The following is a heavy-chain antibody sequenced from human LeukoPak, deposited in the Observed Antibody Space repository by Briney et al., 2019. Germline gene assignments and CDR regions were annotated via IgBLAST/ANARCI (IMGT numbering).Heavy chain of an antibody. CDR1: GFTFSSYA. D-gene: IGHD6-6*01. V-gene: IGHV3-33*08. CDR2: IWYDGSNK. CDR3: ARESSYYFDY. Sequence: PGRSLRLSCAASGFTFSSYAMHWVRQAPGKGLEWVAVIWYDGSNKYYADSVKGRFTISRDNSKNTLYLQMNSLRAEDTAVYYCARESSYYFDYWGQGTLVTVSS. J-gene: IGHJ4*02.